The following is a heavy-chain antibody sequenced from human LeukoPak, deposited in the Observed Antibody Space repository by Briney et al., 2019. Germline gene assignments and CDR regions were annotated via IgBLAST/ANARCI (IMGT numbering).Heavy chain of an antibody. Sequence: SETLSLTCTASGGSISSSRYYWGWMRQPPGKGLEWIGSIYYSGSTYYNPSLKSRVTISADTSKNQFSLKLSSVTAADTAVYYCARPSTGRSGSYSSDAFDIWGQGTMVTVSS. V-gene: IGHV4-39*01. CDR2: IYYSGST. D-gene: IGHD1-26*01. CDR3: ARPSTGRSGSYSSDAFDI. CDR1: GGSISSSRYY. J-gene: IGHJ3*02.